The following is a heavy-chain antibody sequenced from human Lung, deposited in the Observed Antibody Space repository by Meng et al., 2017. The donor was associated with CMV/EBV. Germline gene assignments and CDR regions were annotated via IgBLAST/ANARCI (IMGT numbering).Heavy chain of an antibody. J-gene: IGHJ4*02. CDR2: MSGSGSMM. D-gene: IGHD3-16*01. CDR3: AKKGGDGALHYFDY. V-gene: IGHV3-23*01. Sequence: GESLKISCAASGFIFSNYAMSWVRQAPGTGLEWVSFMSGSGSMMFYVDSVRGRFTISRDSSKNTLYLQMNSLRAEDTAVYYCAKKGGDGALHYFDYWGQGTXVTVSS. CDR1: GFIFSNYA.